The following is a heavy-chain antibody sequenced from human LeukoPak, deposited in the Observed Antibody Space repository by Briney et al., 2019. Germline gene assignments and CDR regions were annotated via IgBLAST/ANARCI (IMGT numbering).Heavy chain of an antibody. CDR3: ARASGYSYGIPQIDY. CDR2: IYYSGST. CDR1: GGSISSSSYY. J-gene: IGHJ4*02. Sequence: PSETLSLTCTVSGGSISSSSYYWGWIRQPPGKGLEWIGSIYYSGSTYYNPPLKSRVTISVDTSKNHFSLKLSSVTAADTAVYYCARASGYSYGIPQIDYWGQGTLVTVSS. V-gene: IGHV4-39*02. D-gene: IGHD5-18*01.